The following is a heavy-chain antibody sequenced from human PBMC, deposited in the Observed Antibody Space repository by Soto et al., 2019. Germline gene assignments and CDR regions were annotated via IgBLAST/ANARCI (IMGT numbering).Heavy chain of an antibody. Sequence: SETLSLTCTVSGGSISSGGYYWSWIRQHPGKGLEWIGYIYYSGSTYYNPSLKSRVTISVDTSKNQFSLKLSSVTAADTAVYYCARVVDYIWGSYRPTDDAFDIWGQGTMVTVSS. CDR2: IYYSGST. J-gene: IGHJ3*02. D-gene: IGHD3-16*02. CDR3: ARVVDYIWGSYRPTDDAFDI. CDR1: GGSISSGGYY. V-gene: IGHV4-31*03.